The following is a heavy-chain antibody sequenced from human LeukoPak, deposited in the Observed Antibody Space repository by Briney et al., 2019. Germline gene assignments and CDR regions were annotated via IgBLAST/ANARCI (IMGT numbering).Heavy chain of an antibody. D-gene: IGHD3-3*01. Sequence: PSGGSLRLSCAGSGFTFSSYAMSWVRQAPGKGLEWVANIKQDGSEKYYVDSVKGRFSISRDNAKNSLYLQMNSLRAEDTAVYYCARDYDFWSGYLDYWGQGTLVTVSS. V-gene: IGHV3-7*03. CDR1: GFTFSSYA. CDR3: ARDYDFWSGYLDY. J-gene: IGHJ4*02. CDR2: IKQDGSEK.